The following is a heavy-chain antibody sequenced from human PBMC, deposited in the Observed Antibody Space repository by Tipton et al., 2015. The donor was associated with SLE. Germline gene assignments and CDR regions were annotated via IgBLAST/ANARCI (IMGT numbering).Heavy chain of an antibody. D-gene: IGHD6-19*01. CDR3: ARGWGSYSSGWRYFYYYMDV. CDR1: GTSIIAYS. V-gene: IGHV4-59*12. J-gene: IGHJ6*03. CDR2: MYYTGST. Sequence: TLSLTCDVSGTSIIAYSWSWIRQPPGKGLEWIGNMYYTGSTNYNPSLKSRVTMSVDMSKNQFSLKLTSVTAADTAVYYCARGWGSYSSGWRYFYYYMDVWGKGTTVTVSS.